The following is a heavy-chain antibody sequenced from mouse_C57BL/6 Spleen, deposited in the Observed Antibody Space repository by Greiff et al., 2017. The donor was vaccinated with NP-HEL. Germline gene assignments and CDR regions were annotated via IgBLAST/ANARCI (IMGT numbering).Heavy chain of an antibody. CDR1: GYTFTDYN. D-gene: IGHD1-1*01. Sequence: DVQLQESGPELVKPGASVKIPCKASGYTFTDYNMDWVKQSHGKSLEWIGDINPNNGGTIYNQKFKGKATLTVDKSSSTAYMELRSLTSEDTAVYYCARAGYYGSSNPPMDYWGQGTSVTVSS. CDR2: INPNNGGT. V-gene: IGHV1-18*01. CDR3: ARAGYYGSSNPPMDY. J-gene: IGHJ4*01.